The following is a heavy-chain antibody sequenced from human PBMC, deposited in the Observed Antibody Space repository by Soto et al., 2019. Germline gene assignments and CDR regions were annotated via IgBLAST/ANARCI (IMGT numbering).Heavy chain of an antibody. Sequence: GGSLRLSCAASGFTFSSYTMSWVRQAPGKGLEWVSAISGSGGSTYYADSVKGRFTISRDNSKNTLYLQMNSLKTEDTAVYYCARDTGGRYDYWGQGALVTVSS. J-gene: IGHJ4*02. CDR3: ARDTGGRYDY. CDR2: ISGSGGST. V-gene: IGHV3-23*01. D-gene: IGHD3-16*01. CDR1: GFTFSSYT.